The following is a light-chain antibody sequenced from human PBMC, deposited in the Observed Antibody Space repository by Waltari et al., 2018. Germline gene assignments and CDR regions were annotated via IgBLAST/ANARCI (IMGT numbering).Light chain of an antibody. CDR3: CSYAGSSPHVV. CDR2: EDT. J-gene: IGLJ2*01. V-gene: IGLV2-23*01. Sequence: QSALTQPASVSGSPGQSITISCTGTSSDVGSYNLVSWYQQHPGKAPKLMIYEDTKRPSGVSDRFADSKSGNTASLTISGLQAEDEADYYCCSYAGSSPHVVFGGGTKLTVL. CDR1: SSDVGSYNL.